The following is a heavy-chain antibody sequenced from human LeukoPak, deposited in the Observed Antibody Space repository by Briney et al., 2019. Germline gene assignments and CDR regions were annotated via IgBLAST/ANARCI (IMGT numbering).Heavy chain of an antibody. CDR1: GFTFDDYG. J-gene: IGHJ4*02. Sequence: GGSLRLSCASSGFTFDDYGMSWVRQARGKGLEWVSGINWNGGSTGYADSVKGRFTISRDNAKNSLYLQMNSLRAEDTALYHCARSVHYYDSSGYDYWGQGTLVTVSS. D-gene: IGHD3-22*01. CDR2: INWNGGST. V-gene: IGHV3-20*01. CDR3: ARSVHYYDSSGYDY.